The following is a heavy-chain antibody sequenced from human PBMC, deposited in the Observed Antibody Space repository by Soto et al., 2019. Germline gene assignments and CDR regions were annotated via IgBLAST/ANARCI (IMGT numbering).Heavy chain of an antibody. J-gene: IGHJ4*02. D-gene: IGHD4-17*01. V-gene: IGHV3-23*01. Sequence: EVQLLESGGGLVQPGGSLGLSCAASGFTFSSYDMSWVRQAPGKGLEYVSSISVNGSGTYYADSVTGRFTISRDNSKNTLYLQMNSLRVEDTAVYYCARTTTTKSRDYWGQGTLVTVSS. CDR1: GFTFSSYD. CDR3: ARTTTTKSRDY. CDR2: ISVNGSGT.